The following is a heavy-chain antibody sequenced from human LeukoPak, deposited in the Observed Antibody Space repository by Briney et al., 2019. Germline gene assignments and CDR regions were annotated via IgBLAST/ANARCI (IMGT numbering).Heavy chain of an antibody. CDR2: IVNVGSDK. V-gene: IGHV3-30*02. CDR1: GFSFRNYG. CDR3: ATDNNVNPNWFDP. J-gene: IGHJ5*02. Sequence: PGGSRRLSCAASGFSFRNYGMHWVRQAPGKGLDWVAFIVNVGSDKYYADSVKGRFTISRDNSKNTLYLQMNSLRAEDTAVYYCATDNNVNPNWFDPWGQGTLVTVSS. D-gene: IGHD1-14*01.